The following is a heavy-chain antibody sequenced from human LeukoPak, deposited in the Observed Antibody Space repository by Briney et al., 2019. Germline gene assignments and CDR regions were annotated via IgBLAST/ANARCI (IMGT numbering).Heavy chain of an antibody. V-gene: IGHV4-59*01. CDR1: GGSFSSYY. Sequence: SETLSLTCAVYGGSFSSYYWSWIRQPPGKGLEWIGYIYYSGSTNYNPSLKSRVTISVDTSKNQFSLKLSSVTAADTAVYYCARASSSLGNWFDPWGQGTLVTVSS. D-gene: IGHD6-13*01. CDR3: ARASSSLGNWFDP. CDR2: IYYSGST. J-gene: IGHJ5*02.